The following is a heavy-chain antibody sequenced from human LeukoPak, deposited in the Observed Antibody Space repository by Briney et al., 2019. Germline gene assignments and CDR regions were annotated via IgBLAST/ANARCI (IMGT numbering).Heavy chain of an antibody. CDR3: AKSIVGATGAFDI. Sequence: GGSLRLSCAASGFTFSSYGMHWVRQAPGKGLEWVAVISYDGSNKYYADSVKGRFTISRDNSKNTLYLQMNSLRAEDTAVYYCAKSIVGATGAFDIWGQGTMVTVSS. V-gene: IGHV3-30*18. CDR2: ISYDGSNK. CDR1: GFTFSSYG. D-gene: IGHD1-26*01. J-gene: IGHJ3*02.